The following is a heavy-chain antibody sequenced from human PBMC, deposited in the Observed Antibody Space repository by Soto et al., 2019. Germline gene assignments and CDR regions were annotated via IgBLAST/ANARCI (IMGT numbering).Heavy chain of an antibody. Sequence: SETLSLTCAVYGGSFSGYYWSWIRQPPGKGLEWIGEINHSGSTNYNPSLKSRVTISVDTSKNQFSLKLSSVTAADTAVYYCARDIGEWLLFPSYFDYWGQGPLVTVSS. CDR1: GGSFSGYY. V-gene: IGHV4-34*01. CDR3: ARDIGEWLLFPSYFDY. D-gene: IGHD3-3*01. J-gene: IGHJ4*02. CDR2: INHSGST.